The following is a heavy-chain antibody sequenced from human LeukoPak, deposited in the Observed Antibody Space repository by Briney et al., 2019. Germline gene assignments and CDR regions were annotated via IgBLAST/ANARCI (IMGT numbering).Heavy chain of an antibody. Sequence: GGSLRLSCAASGFTFSSYGMHWVRQAPGKGLEWVAVIWYDGSNKYYADSVKGRFTISRDNSKNTLYLQMNSLKTEDTAVYYCTTDPHLRYFDWLPFPNDYWGQGTLVTVSS. J-gene: IGHJ4*02. CDR2: IWYDGSNK. CDR3: TTDPHLRYFDWLPFPNDY. V-gene: IGHV3-33*01. CDR1: GFTFSSYG. D-gene: IGHD3-9*01.